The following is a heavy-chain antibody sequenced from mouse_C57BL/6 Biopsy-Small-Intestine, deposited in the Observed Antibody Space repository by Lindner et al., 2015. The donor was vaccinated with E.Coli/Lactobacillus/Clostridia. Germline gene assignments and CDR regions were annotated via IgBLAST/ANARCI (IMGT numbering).Heavy chain of an antibody. Sequence: SVKVSCKASGGTFSNYAISWVRQAPGQGLEWMGVIVPIFGTTSYAQKFQGRVTITADESTSTAYMELTSLRSEDTAVYYCARDRLGSDLLYYWGQGTLVTVSS. D-gene: IGHD6-2*01. V-gene: IGHV1-81*01. CDR1: GGTFSNYA. J-gene: IGHJ4*01. CDR2: IVPIFGTT. CDR3: ARDRLGSDLLYY.